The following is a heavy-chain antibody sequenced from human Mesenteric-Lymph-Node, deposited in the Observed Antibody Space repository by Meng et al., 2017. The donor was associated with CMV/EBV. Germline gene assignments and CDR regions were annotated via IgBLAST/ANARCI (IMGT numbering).Heavy chain of an antibody. CDR3: ARHQRWLKSEGGFNY. CDR2: INHSGST. CDR1: GGSFSGYY. Sequence: VQLRQWGAGLLNPSEPLSLTCAGYGGSFSGYYWSWIRQPPGKGLEWIGEINHSGSTNYNPSLKSRVTISVDTSKNQFSLKLSSVTAADTAVYYCARHQRWLKSEGGFNYWGQGTLVTSPQ. D-gene: IGHD4-23*01. V-gene: IGHV4-34*01. J-gene: IGHJ4*02.